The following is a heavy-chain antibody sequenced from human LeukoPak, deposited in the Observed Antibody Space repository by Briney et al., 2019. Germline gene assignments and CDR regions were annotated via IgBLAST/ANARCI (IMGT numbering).Heavy chain of an antibody. D-gene: IGHD3-16*01. CDR1: GFTFSGSA. V-gene: IGHV3-7*03. CDR2: INHNGNVN. J-gene: IGHJ6*02. Sequence: PGESLRLSCAASGFTFSGSAIRWARQAPGKGLEWVASINHNGNVNYYVDSVKGRFTISRDNAKNSLYLQMSNLRAEDTAVYFCARGGGLDVWGQGATVTVSS. CDR3: ARGGGLDV.